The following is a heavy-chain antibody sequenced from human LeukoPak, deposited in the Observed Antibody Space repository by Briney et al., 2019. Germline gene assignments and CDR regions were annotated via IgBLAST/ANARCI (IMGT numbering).Heavy chain of an antibody. CDR3: AREWIAPLAPFDY. V-gene: IGHV3-7*03. Sequence: GSLRLSCAASGFTFSSYWMSWVRQAPGKGLEWVANIKQDGSEKYYVDSVKGRFTISRDNAKNSLYLQMNSLRAEDTAVYYCAREWIAPLAPFDYWGQGTLVTVSS. J-gene: IGHJ4*02. CDR2: IKQDGSEK. D-gene: IGHD3-3*02. CDR1: GFTFSSYW.